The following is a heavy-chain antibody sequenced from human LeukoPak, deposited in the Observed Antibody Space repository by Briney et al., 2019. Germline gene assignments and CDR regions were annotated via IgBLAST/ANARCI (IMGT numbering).Heavy chain of an antibody. V-gene: IGHV4-34*01. CDR3: ARVPSNYYDSSGYYLGFDY. CDR2: INHSGST. J-gene: IGHJ4*02. D-gene: IGHD3-22*01. Sequence: KPSETLSLTCAVYGGSFSGYYWSWIRQPPGKGLEWIGEINHSGSTNYNPSLKSRVTISVDTSKNQFSLKLSSVTAADTAVFYCARVPSNYYDSSGYYLGFDYWGQGTLVTVSS. CDR1: GGSFSGYY.